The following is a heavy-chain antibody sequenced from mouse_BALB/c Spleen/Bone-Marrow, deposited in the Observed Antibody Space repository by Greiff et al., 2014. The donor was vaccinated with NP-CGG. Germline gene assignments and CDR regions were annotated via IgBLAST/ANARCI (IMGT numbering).Heavy chain of an antibody. D-gene: IGHD1-1*01. CDR2: INPSTGYT. J-gene: IGHJ4*01. CDR1: GYTFTSYW. V-gene: IGHV1-7*01. Sequence: QVQLQQSGAELAKPGASVKMSCKASGYTFTSYWMHWVKQRPGQGLEWIGYINPSTGYTEYNQKFKDKATLTADKSSSTAYMQLSSLTSEDSAVYHCARPPYYYGSSYDAMDYWGQGTSVTVSS. CDR3: ARPPYYYGSSYDAMDY.